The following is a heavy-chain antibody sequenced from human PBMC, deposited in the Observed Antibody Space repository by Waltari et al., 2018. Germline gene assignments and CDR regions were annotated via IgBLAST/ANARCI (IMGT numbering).Heavy chain of an antibody. Sequence: QVQLEESGGGLVNPGGSLRLSCAASGFSFSDYYMTWIRQAPGKGLEWIEYISSGDNIIYHADSVKGRFTISRDNAKNSVFLQMKSLRVEDTAVYYCARAREQNYDFWNGYSFYFDHWGQGALVTVSS. J-gene: IGHJ4*02. CDR1: GFSFSDYY. V-gene: IGHV3-11*01. D-gene: IGHD3-3*01. CDR2: ISSGDNII. CDR3: ARAREQNYDFWNGYSFYFDH.